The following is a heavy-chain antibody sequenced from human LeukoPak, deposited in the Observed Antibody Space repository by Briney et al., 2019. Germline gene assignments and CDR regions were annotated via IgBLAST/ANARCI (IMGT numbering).Heavy chain of an antibody. Sequence: SETLSLTCTVSGDSISNFYWSWIRQPPGKGLEWIGYIYYSGSTNYNPSLKSRVTISVDTYKNQFSLKLSSVTAADTAVYYCARDQAADYDILTGYYMGYYMDVWGKGTTVTVSS. J-gene: IGHJ6*03. CDR2: IYYSGST. D-gene: IGHD3-9*01. CDR3: ARDQAADYDILTGYYMGYYMDV. CDR1: GDSISNFY. V-gene: IGHV4-59*12.